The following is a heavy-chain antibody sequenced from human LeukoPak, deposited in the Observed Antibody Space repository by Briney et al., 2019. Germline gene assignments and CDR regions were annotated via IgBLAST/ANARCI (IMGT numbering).Heavy chain of an antibody. D-gene: IGHD2-2*01. CDR3: ARDGFVVPAAIELDY. CDR2: ISAYNGNT. V-gene: IGHV1-18*01. J-gene: IGHJ4*02. CDR1: GYTFTSYG. Sequence: ASVKVSCKASGYTFTSYGISWVRQAPGQGLEWMGWISAYNGNTNYAQKLQGRVTMTIDTSTSTAYMELRSLRSDDTAVYYRARDGFVVPAAIELDYWGQGTLVTVSS.